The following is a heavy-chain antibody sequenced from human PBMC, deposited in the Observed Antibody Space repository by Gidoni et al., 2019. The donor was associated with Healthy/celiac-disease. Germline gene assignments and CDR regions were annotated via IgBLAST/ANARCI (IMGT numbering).Heavy chain of an antibody. CDR1: GGSFSGYY. CDR2: INHSGST. Sequence: QVQLQQWGAGLLKPSETLSLTCAVYGGSFSGYYWSWIRQPPGKGLEWIGEINHSGSTNYNPSLKSRVTISVDTSKNQFSLKLSSVTAADTAVYYCARVSHRSWIRYNWFDPWGQGTLVTVSS. D-gene: IGHD6-13*01. CDR3: ARVSHRSWIRYNWFDP. J-gene: IGHJ5*02. V-gene: IGHV4-34*01.